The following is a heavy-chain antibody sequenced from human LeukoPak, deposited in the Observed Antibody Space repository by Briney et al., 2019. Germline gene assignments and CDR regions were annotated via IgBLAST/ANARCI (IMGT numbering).Heavy chain of an antibody. CDR3: TRLLPTSNHFFES. CDR2: IYVGGSA. J-gene: IGHJ4*02. V-gene: IGHV3-53*01. CDR1: GFTVSYDY. D-gene: IGHD2-8*01. Sequence: GGSLRLSCAASGFTVSYDYMSWVRQAPGKGLEWVSVIYVGGSAYYADSVRGRFTISRDYSENTLYLQMNSLRAEDTAVYYCTRLLPTSNHFFESWGQGTLVTVSS.